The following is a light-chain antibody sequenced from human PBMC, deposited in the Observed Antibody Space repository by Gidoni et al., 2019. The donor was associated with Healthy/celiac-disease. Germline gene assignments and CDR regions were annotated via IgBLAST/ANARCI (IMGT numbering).Light chain of an antibody. CDR3: QQRSNWPT. V-gene: IGKV3-11*01. J-gene: IGKJ1*01. Sequence: EIVLTQSPATLSLSPGERATLSCRASLSVSSYLAWYQQKPGQAPRLLIYDASNRATGIPARFSGSGSGTDFTLTISSLEPEDFAVYYCQQRSNWPTFXXXTKVEIK. CDR1: LSVSSY. CDR2: DAS.